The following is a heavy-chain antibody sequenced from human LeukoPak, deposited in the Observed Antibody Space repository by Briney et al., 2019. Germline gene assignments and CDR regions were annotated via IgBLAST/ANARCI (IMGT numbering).Heavy chain of an antibody. CDR1: GYTFTGYY. D-gene: IGHD5-12*01. V-gene: IGHV1-2*02. CDR3: ASSSIVATTDFDY. CDR2: INPNSGGT. Sequence: ASVKVSCKASGYTFTGYYMRWVRQAPGQGLEWMGWINPNSGGTNYAQKFQGRVTMTRDTSISTAYMELSRLRSDDTAVYYCASSSIVATTDFDYWGQGTLVTVSS. J-gene: IGHJ4*02.